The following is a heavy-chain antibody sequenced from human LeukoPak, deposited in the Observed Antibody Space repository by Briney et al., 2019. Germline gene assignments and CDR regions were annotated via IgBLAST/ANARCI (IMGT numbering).Heavy chain of an antibody. CDR2: ISGSSDSM. J-gene: IGHJ4*02. D-gene: IGHD3-22*01. CDR1: GFTFSSYG. V-gene: IGHV3-23*01. Sequence: GRSLRLSCAASGFTFSSYGMSWVRQAPGKGLEWVSAISGSSDSMYYADSVKGRFTISRDNSKNTLYLQMNSLRAGDTAVYYYAKISYYYDSSGYYLDYFDSWGQGTLVTVSS. CDR3: AKISYYYDSSGYYLDYFDS.